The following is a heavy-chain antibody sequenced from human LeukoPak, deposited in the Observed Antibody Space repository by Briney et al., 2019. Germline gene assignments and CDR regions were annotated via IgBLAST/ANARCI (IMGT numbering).Heavy chain of an antibody. J-gene: IGHJ4*02. CDR3: AKIISVNPIDY. CDR1: GLTLTSYA. Sequence: PGGALRLSCSASGLTLTSYAMAWLRQPPGKGLEWVSRLSGNGDSTYYADCVKGRFTISRDNSKNILYLQRNSLRAEDTAVYYCAKIISVNPIDYWGQETLVTVSS. D-gene: IGHD4-11*01. V-gene: IGHV3-23*01. CDR2: LSGNGDST.